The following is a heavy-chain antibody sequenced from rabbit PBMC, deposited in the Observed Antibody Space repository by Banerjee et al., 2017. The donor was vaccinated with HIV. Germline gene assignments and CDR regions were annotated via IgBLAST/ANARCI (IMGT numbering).Heavy chain of an antibody. CDR2: IVTGDSGRT. CDR1: GFSFSSGCD. CDR3: AKNRIL. V-gene: IGHV1S45*01. Sequence: QQQLEESGGDLVKPEGSLTLTCTASGFSFSSGCDVCWVRQAPGKGLEWIACIVTGDSGRTYYATWAKGRFTISKSSSTTVTLQMTSLTAADTATYFCAKNRILWGPGTLVTVS. J-gene: IGHJ4*01.